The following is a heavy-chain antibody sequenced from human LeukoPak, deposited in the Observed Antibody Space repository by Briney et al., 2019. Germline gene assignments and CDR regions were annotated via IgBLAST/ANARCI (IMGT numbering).Heavy chain of an antibody. V-gene: IGHV1-46*01. CDR2: INPSGGST. J-gene: IGHJ4*02. CDR3: ARDVAAAGTPPMD. D-gene: IGHD6-13*01. CDR1: GYTFTSYY. Sequence: GASVTVSFTASGYTFTSYYMHWVRQAPGQGLEWMGIINPSGGSTSYAQKFQGRVTMTRDTSTSTVYMELSSLRSEDTAVYYCARDVAAAGTPPMDWGQGTLVTVSS.